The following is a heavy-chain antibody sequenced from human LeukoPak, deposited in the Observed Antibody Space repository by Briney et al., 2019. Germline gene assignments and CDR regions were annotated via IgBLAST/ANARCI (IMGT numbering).Heavy chain of an antibody. Sequence: SETLSLTCIVSGGSLNSPNYYWGWIRQPPGKGLEWIGTIYYSGTTYYNPSLKSRLTISVDTSKNQFSLKLTSVTTADTAVYYCARHDYYGSLNWFDPWGQGTLITVSS. CDR1: GGSLNSPNYY. CDR2: IYYSGTT. D-gene: IGHD3-10*01. V-gene: IGHV4-39*01. CDR3: ARHDYYGSLNWFDP. J-gene: IGHJ5*02.